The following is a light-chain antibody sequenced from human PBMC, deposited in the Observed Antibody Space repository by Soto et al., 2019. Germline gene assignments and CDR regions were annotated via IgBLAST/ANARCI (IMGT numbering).Light chain of an antibody. Sequence: EIVLTQSPGTLSFSPGERVTLSCRASQSVSSNFLAWYQQKPGQAPRLLIYGASNRAAGIPDRFSGSGSGTDFTLTISRLEPEDFAVYYCHQYSSSRRTFGQGTKVDIK. CDR3: HQYSSSRRT. CDR2: GAS. CDR1: QSVSSNF. J-gene: IGKJ1*01. V-gene: IGKV3-20*01.